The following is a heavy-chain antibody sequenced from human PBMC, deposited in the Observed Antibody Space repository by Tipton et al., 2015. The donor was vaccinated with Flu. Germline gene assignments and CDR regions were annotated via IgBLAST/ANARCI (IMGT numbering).Heavy chain of an antibody. CDR2: IYTSGST. V-gene: IGHV4-4*07. J-gene: IGHJ4*02. CDR3: ARGAGGPATAYDC. Sequence: TLSLTCTVSGGSISTYYWSWIRQPAWKGLEWIGRIYTSGSTNYNPSLKSRVTMPVDTSKNQFSLRLSSVTAADTAVYYCARGAGGPATAYDCWGQGTLVTVSS. D-gene: IGHD1-1*01. CDR1: GGSISTYY.